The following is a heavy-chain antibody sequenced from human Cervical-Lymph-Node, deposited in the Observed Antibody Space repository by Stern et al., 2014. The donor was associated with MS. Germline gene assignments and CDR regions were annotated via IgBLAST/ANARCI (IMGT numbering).Heavy chain of an antibody. CDR2: IYYSGST. D-gene: IGHD2-15*01. V-gene: IGHV4-31*03. CDR3: ARDDGYCSGGTCPNWFDP. CDR1: GGSITSGDYY. Sequence: DQLVESGPGLVKPSETLSLTCTVSGGSITSGDYYWSWIRQHPGKGLELIGYIYYSGSTYYNPSLKSRVTISLDTSKNQFSLKLSSVTPADTAVYYCARDDGYCSGGTCPNWFDPWGQGTLVTVSS. J-gene: IGHJ5*02.